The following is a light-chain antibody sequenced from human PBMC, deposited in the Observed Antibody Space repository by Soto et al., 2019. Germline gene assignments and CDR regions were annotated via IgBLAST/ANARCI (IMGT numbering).Light chain of an antibody. CDR1: QTISSW. CDR3: QHYNSYSVA. CDR2: KAS. J-gene: IGKJ1*01. Sequence: DIQMTQSPSTLSGSVGDRVTITCRASQTISSWLAWYQQKPGKAPKLLIYKASTLKSGVPSRFSGSGSGTEFTLTISSLQPDYFATYYCQHYNSYSVAFGQGTKVELK. V-gene: IGKV1-5*03.